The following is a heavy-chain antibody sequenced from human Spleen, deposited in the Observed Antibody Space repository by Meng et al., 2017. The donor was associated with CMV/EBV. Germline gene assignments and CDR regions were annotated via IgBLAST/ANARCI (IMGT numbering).Heavy chain of an antibody. CDR2: INHSGST. V-gene: IGHV4-34*01. J-gene: IGHJ4*02. CDR3: ARGVYCTNGVCYGLDY. CDR1: GVSFSGYY. D-gene: IGHD2-8*01. Sequence: YGVSFSGYYWSWIRQPPGKGLEWIGEINHSGSTNYNPSLKSRVTISVDTSKNQFSLKLSSVTAADTAVYYCARGVYCTNGVCYGLDYWGQGTLVTVSS.